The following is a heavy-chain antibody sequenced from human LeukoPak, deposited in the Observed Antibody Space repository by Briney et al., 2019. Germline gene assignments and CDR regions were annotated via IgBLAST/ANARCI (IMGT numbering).Heavy chain of an antibody. J-gene: IGHJ4*02. V-gene: IGHV4-39*01. Sequence: SETLSLTCTVSGGSISSSSYYWGWIRQPPGKGLEWIGSIYYSGSTYYNPSLKSRVTISVDTSKNQFSLKLSSVTAADTAVYYCATRIAASGTGFDYWGQGTLVTVSS. D-gene: IGHD6-13*01. CDR3: ATRIAASGTGFDY. CDR1: GGSISSSSYY. CDR2: IYYSGST.